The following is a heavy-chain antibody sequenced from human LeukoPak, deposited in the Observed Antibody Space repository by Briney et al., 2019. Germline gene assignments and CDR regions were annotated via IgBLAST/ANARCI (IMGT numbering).Heavy chain of an antibody. D-gene: IGHD6-13*01. V-gene: IGHV3-48*03. CDR1: GFTFKNFG. J-gene: IGHJ6*03. CDR2: IGNSGSTI. CDR3: AKAAAITYYMDV. Sequence: GGSLRLSCAASGFTFKNFGFHWVRQAPGKGLEWVSYIGNSGSTIYYADSVKGRFTISRDNAKNSLYLQMNSLRAEDTAVYYCAKAAAITYYMDVWDKGTTVTVSS.